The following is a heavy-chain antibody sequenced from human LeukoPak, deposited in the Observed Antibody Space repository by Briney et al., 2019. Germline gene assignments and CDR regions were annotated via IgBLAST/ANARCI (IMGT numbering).Heavy chain of an antibody. V-gene: IGHV3-23*01. CDR2: ISGSGGST. J-gene: IGHJ5*02. D-gene: IGHD2-2*01. Sequence: GRSLRLSCAASGFTFSSHAMSWVRQAPAKGLEWVSAISGSGGSTYYADSVKGRFTISRDNSKNTLYLQMNSLRAEDTAVYYCARDIVVVPAAGFDPWGQGTLVTVSS. CDR1: GFTFSSHA. CDR3: ARDIVVVPAAGFDP.